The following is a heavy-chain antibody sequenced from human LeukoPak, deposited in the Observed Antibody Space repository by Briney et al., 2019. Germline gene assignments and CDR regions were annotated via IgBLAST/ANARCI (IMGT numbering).Heavy chain of an antibody. CDR3: ARDPGPRGY. V-gene: IGHV3-30*03. CDR2: ISYDGSNK. J-gene: IGHJ4*02. CDR1: GFTFSSYG. Sequence: PGGSLRLSCAASGFTFSSYGMHWVRQAPGKGLEWVAVISYDGSNKYYADSVKGRFTISRDNAKNSLYLQMNSLRAEDTAVYYCARDPGPRGYWGQGTLVTVSS.